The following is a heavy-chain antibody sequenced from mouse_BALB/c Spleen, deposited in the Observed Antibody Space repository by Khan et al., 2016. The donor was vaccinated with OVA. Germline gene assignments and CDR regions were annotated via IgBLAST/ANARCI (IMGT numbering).Heavy chain of an antibody. CDR2: IRNKANGYTT. Sequence: EVELVESGGGLVQPGGSLRLSCATSGFTFTDYYMSWVRQPPGTALEWLGFIRNKANGYTTEYSASVKGRFTISRDNSQSIVYLQMNTLRAEDSATYYCARETVVDIYWYLDVWGAGTTVTVSS. CDR3: ARETVVDIYWYLDV. J-gene: IGHJ1*01. D-gene: IGHD1-1*01. CDR1: GFTFTDYY. V-gene: IGHV7-3*02.